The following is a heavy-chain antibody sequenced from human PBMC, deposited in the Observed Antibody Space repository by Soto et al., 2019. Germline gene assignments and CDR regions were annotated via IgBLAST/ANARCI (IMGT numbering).Heavy chain of an antibody. V-gene: IGHV3-43*01. D-gene: IGHD2-21*02. Sequence: GGSLRLSCAASGFTFDDYTMHWVRQAPGKGLEWVSLISWDGGSTYYADSVKGRFTISRDNSKNSLYLQMNSLRTEDTALYYCAKGFTAYYYGMDVWGQGTTVTVSS. CDR3: AKGFTAYYYGMDV. CDR2: ISWDGGST. J-gene: IGHJ6*02. CDR1: GFTFDDYT.